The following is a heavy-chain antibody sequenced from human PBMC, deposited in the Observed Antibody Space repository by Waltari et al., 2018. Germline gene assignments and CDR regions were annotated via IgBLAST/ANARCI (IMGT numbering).Heavy chain of an antibody. CDR2: INPNSGGT. Sequence: QVQLVQSGAEVKKPGASVKVSCKASGYTFTGYYMHWVRQAPGQGLEWMGWINPNSGGTNYAQKFKGRDTMTRDTSISTAYMELSRLRADDTAVYYCARDSQRTTVTTAADYWGQGTLVTVSS. CDR1: GYTFTGYY. V-gene: IGHV1-2*02. J-gene: IGHJ4*02. CDR3: ARDSQRTTVTTAADY. D-gene: IGHD4-17*01.